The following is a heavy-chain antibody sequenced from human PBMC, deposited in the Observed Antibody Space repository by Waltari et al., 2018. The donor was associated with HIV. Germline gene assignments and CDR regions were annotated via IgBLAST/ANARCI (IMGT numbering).Heavy chain of an antibody. CDR3: ARDPRVAFYDVLTGLMDV. D-gene: IGHD3-9*01. V-gene: IGHV3-33*01. Sequence: QAQLVESGGGVVQPGRSLRLSRAASGFMFSTYGMHRFRQARGKGLEGMAVIWLDGSNKYYADSVNGRFTISRDNSKKTLYLQMHSLRAEDTAVYYCARDPRVAFYDVLTGLMDVWGQGTTVIVSS. CDR2: IWLDGSNK. CDR1: GFMFSTYG. J-gene: IGHJ6*02.